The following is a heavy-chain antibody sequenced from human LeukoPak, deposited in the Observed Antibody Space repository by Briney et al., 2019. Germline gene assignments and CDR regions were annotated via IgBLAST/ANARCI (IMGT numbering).Heavy chain of an antibody. CDR1: GYTFTGYY. J-gene: IGHJ4*02. CDR2: INPNSGGT. Sequence: WASVKVSCKASGYTFTGYYMHWVRQAPGQGLEWMGWINPNSGGTNYAQKFQGWVTMTRDTSISTAYMELSSLRSEDTAVYYCARIDSRGSAELDYWGQGTLVTVSS. V-gene: IGHV1-2*04. CDR3: ARIDSRGSAELDY. D-gene: IGHD6-13*01.